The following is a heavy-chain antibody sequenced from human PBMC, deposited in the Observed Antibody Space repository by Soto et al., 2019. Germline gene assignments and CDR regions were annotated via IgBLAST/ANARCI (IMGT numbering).Heavy chain of an antibody. D-gene: IGHD5-18*01. J-gene: IGHJ4*02. CDR3: VKEFGVAGSSYESFFDY. V-gene: IGHV3-21*01. CDR2: ISTRSHYI. Sequence: PGGSLRLSCAASGFTFSNYNMNWVRQAPGKGLEWVASISTRSHYIYYADSLKGRFTISRDNAKNSVDLQMNSLRAEDTAVYYCVKEFGVAGSSYESFFDYWGQGALVTVSS. CDR1: GFTFSNYN.